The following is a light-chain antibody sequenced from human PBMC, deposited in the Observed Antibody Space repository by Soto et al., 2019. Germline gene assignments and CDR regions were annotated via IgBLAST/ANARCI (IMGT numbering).Light chain of an antibody. CDR1: QSVRSSF. CDR3: QQYHRSPRT. V-gene: IGKV3-20*01. Sequence: EIVLTQSPGTLSLVPGQRATLSCRASQSVRSSFLAWLHQKPGQPPRLLIYGASIRAPGIPDRFRGSGSGTDFTLTIRRLEPEYFAVYYCQQYHRSPRTFGQGTKVEIK. CDR2: GAS. J-gene: IGKJ1*01.